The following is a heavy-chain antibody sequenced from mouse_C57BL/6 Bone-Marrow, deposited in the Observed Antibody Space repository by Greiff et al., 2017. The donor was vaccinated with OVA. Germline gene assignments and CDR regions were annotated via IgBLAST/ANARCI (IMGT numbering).Heavy chain of an antibody. CDR1: GFTFSSYA. CDR3: ARDRKGWFAY. J-gene: IGHJ3*01. CDR2: ISDGGSYT. V-gene: IGHV5-4*01. Sequence: EVTLVESGGGLVKPGGSLKLSCAASGFTFSSYAMSWVRQTPEKRLEWVATISDGGSYTYYPDNVKGRFTISRDNAKNNRYLQMSHLKSEDTAMYYCARDRKGWFAYWGQGTLVTVSA.